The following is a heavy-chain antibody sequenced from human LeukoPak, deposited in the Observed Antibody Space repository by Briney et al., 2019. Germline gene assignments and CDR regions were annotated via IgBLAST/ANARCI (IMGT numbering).Heavy chain of an antibody. CDR1: GFTFSSYS. CDR3: AGESYDSSGYYYL. J-gene: IGHJ5*02. V-gene: IGHV3-21*01. Sequence: GGSLRLSCAASGFTFSSYSMNGVRQAPGKGLEWVSSISSSSSYIYYADSVKGRFTISRDNAKNSLYLQMNSLRAEDTAVYYCAGESYDSSGYYYLWGQGTLVTVSS. D-gene: IGHD3-22*01. CDR2: ISSSSSYI.